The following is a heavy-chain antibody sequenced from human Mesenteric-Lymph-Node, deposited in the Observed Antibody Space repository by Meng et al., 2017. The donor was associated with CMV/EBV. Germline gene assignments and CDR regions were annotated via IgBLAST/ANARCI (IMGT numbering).Heavy chain of an antibody. D-gene: IGHD2-2*01. J-gene: IGHJ4*02. V-gene: IGHV3-23*03. CDR3: AKTYCGTTSCHSFDY. Sequence: GGSLRLSCAASGFTFSSYAMSWVRQAPGKGLEWVSLVYGGGRSTSYADSVKGRFTISRDNSENTLYLQMNSLRAGDTAVYYCAKTYCGTTSCHSFDYWGQGALVTVSS. CDR1: GFTFSSYA. CDR2: VYGGGRST.